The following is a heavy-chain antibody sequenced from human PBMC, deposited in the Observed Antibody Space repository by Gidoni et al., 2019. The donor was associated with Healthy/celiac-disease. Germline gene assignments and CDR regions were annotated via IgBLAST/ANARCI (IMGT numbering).Heavy chain of an antibody. CDR3: EKGLGAPASSSWYGDNWFDP. CDR1: GFPFSSYG. J-gene: IGHJ5*01. Sequence: QVQLVESGGGVVQPGRSLRLSCAASGFPFSSYGMHWVRPARGKGLEGVAVKSYDGSNKYYAVSVKGRITICKDNTTNTLYLKMNSPGAADMDVYSCEKGLGAPASSSWYGDNWFDPWGQGTLVTVSS. CDR2: KSYDGSNK. V-gene: IGHV3-30*18. D-gene: IGHD6-13*01.